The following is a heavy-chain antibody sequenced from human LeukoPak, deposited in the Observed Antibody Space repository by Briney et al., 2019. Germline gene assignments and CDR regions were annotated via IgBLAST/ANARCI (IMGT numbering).Heavy chain of an antibody. J-gene: IGHJ3*02. V-gene: IGHV3-21*04. D-gene: IGHD3-22*01. CDR3: AKEATYYYDSSGYYSAVHDAFDI. Sequence: PGGSLRLSCAASGFTFSSYSMNWVRQAPGKGLEWVSSISSSSSYIYYADSVKGRFTISRDNAKNSLYLQMNSLRAEDTAVYYCAKEATYYYDSSGYYSAVHDAFDIWGQGTMVTVSS. CDR1: GFTFSSYS. CDR2: ISSSSSYI.